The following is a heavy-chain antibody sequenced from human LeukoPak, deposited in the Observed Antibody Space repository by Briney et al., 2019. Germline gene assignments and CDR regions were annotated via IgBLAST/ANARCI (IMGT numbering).Heavy chain of an antibody. V-gene: IGHV3-7*01. D-gene: IGHD3-3*01. CDR1: GFSFSSYW. CDR2: IKQDGSAK. Sequence: GGSLRLSCAASGFSFSSYWMSRVRQAPVKGLEWVANIKQDGSAKYYVDSVKGRFTISRDNTMNSLYLQMSSLRAEDTAVYYCATDRGWRTSGYYLYYFEYWGQGTLVTYSS. J-gene: IGHJ4*02. CDR3: ATDRGWRTSGYYLYYFEY.